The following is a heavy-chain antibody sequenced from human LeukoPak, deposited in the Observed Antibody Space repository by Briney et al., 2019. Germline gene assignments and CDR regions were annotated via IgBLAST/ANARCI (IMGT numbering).Heavy chain of an antibody. V-gene: IGHV3-30*18. CDR3: AKDIVATPPRAYYLDY. CDR2: ISYDGSNK. CDR1: GFTFSTYG. J-gene: IGHJ4*02. Sequence: PGGSLRLSCAASGFTFSTYGMHWVRQAPGKGLEWVAVISYDGSNKYYADSVKGRFTISRDNSKNTLYLQMNSLRAEDTAVYYCAKDIVATPPRAYYLDYWGQGTLVTVSS. D-gene: IGHD5-12*01.